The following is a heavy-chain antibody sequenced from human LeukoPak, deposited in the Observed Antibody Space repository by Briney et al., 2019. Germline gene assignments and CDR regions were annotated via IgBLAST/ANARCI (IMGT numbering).Heavy chain of an antibody. D-gene: IGHD3-22*01. CDR3: ARRPKYYYDSSGYLDY. Sequence: PSETLSLTCAVYGGSFSGYYWSWIRQPPGKGLEWIGEINHSGSTNYNPSLKSRVTISVDTSKNQFSLKLSSVTAADTAVYYCARRPKYYYDSSGYLDYWGQGTRVTVSS. CDR1: GGSFSGYY. CDR2: INHSGST. J-gene: IGHJ4*02. V-gene: IGHV4-34*01.